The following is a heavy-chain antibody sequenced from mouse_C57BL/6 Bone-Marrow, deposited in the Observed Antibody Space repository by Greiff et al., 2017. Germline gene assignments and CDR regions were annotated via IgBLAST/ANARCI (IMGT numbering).Heavy chain of an antibody. CDR2: ISPGSGST. Sequence: VKLQQPGAELVKPGASVKMSCKASGYTFTSYWITWVKQRPGQGLEWIGDISPGSGSTNYNEKFKSKATLTVDTSSCTAYMQHSSLPSEDSAVDYCGRLDYVPFAYWGQGTLVTVSS. D-gene: IGHD2-4*01. J-gene: IGHJ3*01. V-gene: IGHV1-55*01. CDR1: GYTFTSYW. CDR3: GRLDYVPFAY.